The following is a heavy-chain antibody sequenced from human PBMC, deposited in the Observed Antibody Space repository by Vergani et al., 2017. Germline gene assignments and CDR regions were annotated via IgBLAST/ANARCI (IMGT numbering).Heavy chain of an antibody. CDR2: IYYSGST. Sequence: QVQLQESGPGLVKPSETLSLTCTVSGGSISSYYWSWIRQPPGKGLEWIGYIYYSGSTNYNPSLKRRFTISVDTSKNQFSLKLSSVTAADTAVYYCARGGSLSDPYYYYYMDVWGKGTTVTVSS. J-gene: IGHJ6*03. CDR1: GGSISSYY. V-gene: IGHV4-59*01. CDR3: ARGGSLSDPYYYYYMDV. D-gene: IGHD6-6*01.